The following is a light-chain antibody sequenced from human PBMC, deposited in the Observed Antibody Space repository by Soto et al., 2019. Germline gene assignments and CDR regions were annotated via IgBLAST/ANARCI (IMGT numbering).Light chain of an antibody. J-gene: IGKJ4*01. CDR1: QSIRSN. V-gene: IGKV1-39*01. CDR3: QQSYSTPLLT. CDR2: AAS. Sequence: DIQMTQSPSSLSASVGDRVTITCRASQSIRSNLNWYQQKPGKAPKLLIYAASSLQSGVPSRFSGSGSGTDFTLTISSLQPEDFATYYCQQSYSTPLLTFGGGTKVEIK.